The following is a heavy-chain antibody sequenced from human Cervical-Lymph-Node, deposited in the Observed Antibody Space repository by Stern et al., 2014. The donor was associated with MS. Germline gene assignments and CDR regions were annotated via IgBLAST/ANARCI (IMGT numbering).Heavy chain of an antibody. Sequence: EVQLVESGAEVKKPGESLKISCKLSGYSFTIYYIAWVRQMPGKGLDWMCVTYPYDSDTTYSTAFQGQVPFPHDKSLTTAYLQWSSLRASDTAMYYCARHVQGFDYWGQGTLVTVSS. CDR2: TYPYDSDT. CDR3: ARHVQGFDY. J-gene: IGHJ4*02. V-gene: IGHV5-51*01. CDR1: GYSFTIYY.